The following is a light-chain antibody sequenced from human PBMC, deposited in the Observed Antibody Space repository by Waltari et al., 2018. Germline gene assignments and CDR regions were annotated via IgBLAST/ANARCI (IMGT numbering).Light chain of an antibody. V-gene: IGLV2-14*01. CDR2: EVS. CDR1: DSDVGAYDF. J-gene: IGLJ1*01. CDR3: SSYTTSSAPGV. Sequence: QSALTQPASVSGSPGQSITISCSGTDSDVGAYDFVSWYQQHPGKAPHLIIYEVSNRPSGISNRLSAPKSGNTASLTIAGLQAEDEADYYCSSYTTSSAPGVFGTGTRVTVL.